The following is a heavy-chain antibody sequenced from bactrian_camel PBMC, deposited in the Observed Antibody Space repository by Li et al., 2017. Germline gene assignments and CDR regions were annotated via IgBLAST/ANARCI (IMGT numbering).Heavy chain of an antibody. CDR3: NDLGTRSFGVAWNPTDPATYNW. J-gene: IGHJ4*01. CDR2: TNTEGTST. Sequence: DVQLVESGGGLVQPGGSLRLSCVASTYTGSRDYMGWFRQAPGKGLEWVSSTNTEGTSTAYQDSVKGRFTISRDNAKNTVYLQMSSLKDEDTAVYYCNDLGTRSFGVAWNPTDPATYNWWGQGTQVTVS. D-gene: IGHD1*01. V-gene: IGHV3S35*01. CDR1: TYTGSRDY.